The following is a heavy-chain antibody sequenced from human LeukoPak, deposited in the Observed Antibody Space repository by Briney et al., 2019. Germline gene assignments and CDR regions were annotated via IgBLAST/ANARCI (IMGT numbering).Heavy chain of an antibody. Sequence: PSETLSLACPGSGVSINSYYWSWIRPPAGKGREGIGRIYTSGSTNYNPSLKSRVTMSVDTSKNQFSLKLSSVTAADTAVYYCAREREYDFWSGLFDYWGQGTLVTVSS. CDR3: AREREYDFWSGLFDY. CDR1: GVSINSYY. D-gene: IGHD3-3*01. V-gene: IGHV4-4*07. CDR2: IYTSGST. J-gene: IGHJ4*02.